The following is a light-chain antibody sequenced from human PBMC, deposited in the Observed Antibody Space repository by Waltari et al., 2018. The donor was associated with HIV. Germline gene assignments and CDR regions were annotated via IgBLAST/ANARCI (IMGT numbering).Light chain of an antibody. CDR2: NVS. V-gene: IGLV2-14*03. CDR1: SSDVGNYNY. CDR3: NSYTNNITLV. Sequence: QSALTQPASVSGSPGQSITISCTGTSSDVGNYNYVSWYQQYPGKAPKLLIYNVSNRPSGVSNRFSGSKSDNTASLTISGLQAEDEADYYGNSYTNNITLVFGTGTKVTVL. J-gene: IGLJ1*01.